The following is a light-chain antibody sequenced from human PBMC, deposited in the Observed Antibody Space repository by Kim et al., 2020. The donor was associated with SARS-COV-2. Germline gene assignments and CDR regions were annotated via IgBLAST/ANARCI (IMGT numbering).Light chain of an antibody. CDR2: QDS. Sequence: SYELTQPPSVSVSPGQTASITCSGDKLGDKYACWYQQKPGQSPVLVIYQDSKRPSGIPARFSGSNSGNTATLTISGTQAMDEADSYCQAWDSSTVVFGGG. CDR1: KLGDKY. V-gene: IGLV3-1*01. CDR3: QAWDSSTVV. J-gene: IGLJ2*01.